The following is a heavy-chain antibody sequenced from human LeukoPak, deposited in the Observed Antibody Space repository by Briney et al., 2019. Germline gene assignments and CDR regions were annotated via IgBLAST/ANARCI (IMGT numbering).Heavy chain of an antibody. Sequence: ASVKVSCKASGGTFSSYAISWVRQAPGHGLEWMGGIIPIFGTANYAQKFQGRVTITADESTSTAYMELTSLRSEDTAVYYCARARDYYDSSGYYCLDYWGEGTLVTVSS. J-gene: IGHJ4*02. CDR1: GGTFSSYA. D-gene: IGHD3-22*01. CDR3: ARARDYYDSSGYYCLDY. V-gene: IGHV1-69*13. CDR2: IIPIFGTA.